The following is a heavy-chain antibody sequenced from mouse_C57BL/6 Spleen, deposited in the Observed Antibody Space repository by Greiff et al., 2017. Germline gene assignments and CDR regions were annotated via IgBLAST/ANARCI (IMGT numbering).Heavy chain of an antibody. D-gene: IGHD2-1*01. Sequence: QVQLQQSGAELVRPGASVKLSCKASGYTFTDYYINWVKQRPGQGLEWIARIYPGSGNTYYNEKFKGKATLTAEKSSSTAYMQLSSLTSEDSAVYFCARRGLLLYYFDDWGQGTTLTVSS. CDR2: IYPGSGNT. CDR3: ARRGLLLYYFDD. V-gene: IGHV1-76*01. CDR1: GYTFTDYY. J-gene: IGHJ2*01.